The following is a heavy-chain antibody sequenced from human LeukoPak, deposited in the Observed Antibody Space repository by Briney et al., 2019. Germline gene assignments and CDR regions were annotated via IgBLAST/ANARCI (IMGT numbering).Heavy chain of an antibody. V-gene: IGHV4-59*01. CDR1: GGSISSYY. J-gene: IGHJ6*03. CDR2: IYYSGST. Sequence: SETLSLTCTVSGGSISSYYWSWIRQPPGKGLEWIGYIYYSGSTNYNPSLKSRVTISVDTSKTQFSLKLISVTAADTAVYYCARGGLGNNHMDVWGKGTTVTVSS. D-gene: IGHD1/OR15-1a*01. CDR3: ARGGLGNNHMDV.